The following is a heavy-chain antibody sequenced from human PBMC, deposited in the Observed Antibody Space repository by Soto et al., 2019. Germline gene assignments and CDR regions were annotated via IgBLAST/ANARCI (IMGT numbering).Heavy chain of an antibody. D-gene: IGHD2-15*01. CDR1: DYIFLAYG. V-gene: IGHV1-18*01. CDR2: ISPKFGRT. J-gene: IGHJ2*01. CDR3: ARDDCNGGSCEGGHYLDL. Sequence: QVQLVQSGPEVKKAGASVKVSCTAPTDYIFLAYGFDWVRQAPGQGLEWMGWISPKFGRTNYARTLQDRFTMTTNVSTNSVSMELRDLRSDDTAVYYCARDDCNGGSCEGGHYLDLWGRGTPISVSS.